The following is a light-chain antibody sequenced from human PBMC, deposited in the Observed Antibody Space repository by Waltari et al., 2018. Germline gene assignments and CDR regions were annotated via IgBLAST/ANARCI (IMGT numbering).Light chain of an antibody. Sequence: ELVLTQSPGTLSLSPGERATLSCRASQSVSSNYLAWFHQKPGQAPRLLVYGASKRATGIPDRFSGSGSGTDFTLTISRLEPEDFAVYYCQQYAYSPWTFGQGTKVEIK. CDR3: QQYAYSPWT. CDR1: QSVSSNY. V-gene: IGKV3-20*01. CDR2: GAS. J-gene: IGKJ1*01.